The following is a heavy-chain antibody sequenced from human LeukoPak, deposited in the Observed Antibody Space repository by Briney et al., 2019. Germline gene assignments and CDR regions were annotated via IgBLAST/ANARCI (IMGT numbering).Heavy chain of an antibody. CDR3: ARDLGLRGVTNWFDP. D-gene: IGHD3-10*01. Sequence: GASVKVCCKASAYTFSSYLMHWVRQAPGQGLEWMGIIDPSGGSTGYAQKFQGRVTMTRDTSTSTVYTELSSLRSEDTALYYCARDLGLRGVTNWFDPWGQGTLVTVSS. CDR1: AYTFSSYL. V-gene: IGHV1-46*01. CDR2: IDPSGGST. J-gene: IGHJ5*02.